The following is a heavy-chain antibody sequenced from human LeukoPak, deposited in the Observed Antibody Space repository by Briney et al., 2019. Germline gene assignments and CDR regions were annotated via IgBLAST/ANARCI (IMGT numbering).Heavy chain of an antibody. CDR2: IYYSGST. CDR3: ARLMVRGVSLTHDY. Sequence: SETLSLTCTVSGGSISSSSYYWGWIRQPPGKGLEWIGSIYYSGSTNYNPSLKSRVTISVDTSKNQFSLKLSSVTAADTAVYYCARLMVRGVSLTHDYWGQGTLVTVSS. V-gene: IGHV4-39*07. J-gene: IGHJ4*02. D-gene: IGHD3-10*01. CDR1: GGSISSSSYY.